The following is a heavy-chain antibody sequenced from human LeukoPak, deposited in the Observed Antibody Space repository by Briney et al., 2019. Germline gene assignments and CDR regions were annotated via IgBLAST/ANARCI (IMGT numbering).Heavy chain of an antibody. CDR3: TIRDGGYNSAGAFDI. V-gene: IGHV3-23*01. J-gene: IGHJ3*02. CDR2: ISGSGAGT. D-gene: IGHD5-24*01. Sequence: GGSLRLSCAASGFTFRNYAISWVRQAPGKGLEWVSLISGSGAGTCYADSVKGRFTISRDNSKNTLYLQMNSLRAEDTAVYYCTIRDGGYNSAGAFDIWGQGTMVTVSS. CDR1: GFTFRNYA.